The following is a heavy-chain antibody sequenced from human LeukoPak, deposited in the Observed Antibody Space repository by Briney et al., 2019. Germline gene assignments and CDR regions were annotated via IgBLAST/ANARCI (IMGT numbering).Heavy chain of an antibody. J-gene: IGHJ4*02. V-gene: IGHV4-39*02. Sequence: PSETPSLTCTVSGGSISSSTYYWGWLRQPPGKGLEWIGNIYYSGSTYYSPSLKSRVTISVDTSKNQFSLKLSSVTATDTAVYYFARDYGDFAFDSWGQGTLATVSS. D-gene: IGHD4-17*01. CDR3: ARDYGDFAFDS. CDR1: GGSISSSTYY. CDR2: IYYSGST.